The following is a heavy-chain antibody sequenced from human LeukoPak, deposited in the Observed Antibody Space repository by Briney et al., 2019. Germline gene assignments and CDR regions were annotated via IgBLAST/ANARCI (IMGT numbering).Heavy chain of an antibody. D-gene: IGHD1-26*01. J-gene: IGHJ5*02. CDR3: AQRQGPMSGTYDYFDP. Sequence: SEALSLTCTVSGGSISGYYWTWIRQPPGQGLEWIAYIHSNGYTNYNPSLRSRVTISVDPSKNQFSLTVTPVTAADTAIYYCAQRQGPMSGTYDYFDPWGQGALVTVSS. V-gene: IGHV4-4*09. CDR2: IHSNGYT. CDR1: GGSISGYY.